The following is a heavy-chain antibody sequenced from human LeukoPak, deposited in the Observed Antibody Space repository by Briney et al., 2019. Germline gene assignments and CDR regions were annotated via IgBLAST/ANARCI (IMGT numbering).Heavy chain of an antibody. D-gene: IGHD3-22*01. Sequence: GGSLRLSCAASGFTVSSSYMSWVRQAPGRGLEWVSIISSAGTTYYADSVKGRFTISRDNSKNTVYLQVNSLRDEDTAVYYCARGRFDSSGYYIYDAFDIWGQGTVVTVSS. J-gene: IGHJ3*02. CDR2: ISSAGTT. V-gene: IGHV3-66*01. CDR1: GFTVSSSY. CDR3: ARGRFDSSGYYIYDAFDI.